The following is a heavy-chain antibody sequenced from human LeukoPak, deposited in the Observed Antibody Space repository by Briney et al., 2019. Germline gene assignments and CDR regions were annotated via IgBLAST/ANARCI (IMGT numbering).Heavy chain of an antibody. D-gene: IGHD3-16*01. CDR3: GRAFPPLRTSSAGDL. J-gene: IGHJ4*02. CDR2: ISGRTSHI. CDR1: GFTFSDYD. V-gene: IGHV3-21*01. Sequence: GGSLRLSCSAFGFTFSDYDMNWVRQAPGKGLEWVSSISGRTSHIYYGESVKGRFTISRDNAKNSLYLQMSSLGAEDTAVYYCGRAFPPLRTSSAGDLWGQGTLVTVSS.